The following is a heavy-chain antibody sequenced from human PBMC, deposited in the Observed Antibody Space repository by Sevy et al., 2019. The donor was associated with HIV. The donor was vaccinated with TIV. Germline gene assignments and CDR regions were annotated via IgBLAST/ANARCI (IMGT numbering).Heavy chain of an antibody. CDR1: GFTFSSYA. CDR3: ARVGVSYCTDDCYHRFDY. CDR2: ISYDGRNK. Sequence: GGSLRLSWSASGFTFSSYALLWVRQAPGKGLEWVSLISYDGRNKYYSDSVKGRFAISRDESKTTLFLQMESLRTEDTAIYYCARVGVSYCTDDCYHRFDYWGRGTLVTVSS. V-gene: IGHV3-30*09. J-gene: IGHJ4*02. D-gene: IGHD2-21*02.